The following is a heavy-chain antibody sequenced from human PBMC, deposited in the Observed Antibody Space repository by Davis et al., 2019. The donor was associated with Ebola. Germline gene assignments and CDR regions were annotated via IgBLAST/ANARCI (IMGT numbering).Heavy chain of an antibody. CDR3: AKDHYCSGGSCFSWYFDL. CDR1: GFTLRSYV. CDR2: MSTSGSKT. D-gene: IGHD2-15*01. J-gene: IGHJ2*01. V-gene: IGHV3-23*01. Sequence: GGSLRLSCAVSGFTLRSYVVSWVRQAPGAGLELVSSMSTSGSKTDYGDSVKGRFTISRDNSKNTLYLQMNSLRAEDTAVYYCAKDHYCSGGSCFSWYFDLWGRGTLVTVSS.